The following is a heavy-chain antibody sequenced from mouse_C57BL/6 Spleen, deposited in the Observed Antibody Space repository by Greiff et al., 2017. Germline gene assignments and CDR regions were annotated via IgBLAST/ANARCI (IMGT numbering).Heavy chain of an antibody. D-gene: IGHD1-1*01. CDR1: GYTFTSYW. CDR2: IDPSDSET. CDR3: ARSRAILPYWYFDV. J-gene: IGHJ1*03. Sequence: QVQLKQSGAELVRPGSSVKLSCKASGYTFTSYWMHWVKQRPIQGLEWIGNIDPSDSETHYNQKFKDKATLTVDKSSSTAYMQLSSLTSEDSAVYYCARSRAILPYWYFDVWGTGTTVTVSS. V-gene: IGHV1-52*01.